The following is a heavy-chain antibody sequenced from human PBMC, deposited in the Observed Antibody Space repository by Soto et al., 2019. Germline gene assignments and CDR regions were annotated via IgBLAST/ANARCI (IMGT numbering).Heavy chain of an antibody. D-gene: IGHD3-9*01. CDR3: AKDVHYDIVTGIEYFDH. J-gene: IGHJ1*01. CDR2: ISGTGRVT. Sequence: EVHLLESGGGLVQPGGSLKLSCAVSGFTFSSYAMSWVRQAPGKGLEGVSGISGTGRVTNYAESVKGRFTISRDNPKNALSLEMKSLRAEDTAVYYCAKDVHYDIVTGIEYFDHWGQGTLVPVSS. CDR1: GFTFSSYA. V-gene: IGHV3-23*01.